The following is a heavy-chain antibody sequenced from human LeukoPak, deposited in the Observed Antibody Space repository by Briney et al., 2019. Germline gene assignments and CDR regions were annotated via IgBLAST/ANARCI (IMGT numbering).Heavy chain of an antibody. J-gene: IGHJ4*02. CDR1: GFTVSSNY. CDR3: ARGGGGYRGLRLTPFDY. CDR2: IYSGGST. Sequence: PGGSLRLSCAASGFTVSSNYMSWVRQAPGKGLEWVSVIYSGGSTYYADSVKGRFTTSRDNSKNTLYLQMISLRAEDTAVYYCARGGGGYRGLRLTPFDYWGQGTLVTVSS. D-gene: IGHD5-12*01. V-gene: IGHV3-53*01.